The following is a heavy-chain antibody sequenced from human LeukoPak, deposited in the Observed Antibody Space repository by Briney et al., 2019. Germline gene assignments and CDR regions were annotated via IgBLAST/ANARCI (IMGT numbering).Heavy chain of an antibody. CDR3: ARETSLAGFASGLGFNY. Sequence: SISXGXXSWXXXXPGXXXXXXGYXYGSGNTNYSPSLKSRVTMSIDTSKNQFSLKLTSVTAADTATYYCARETSLAGFASGLGFNYWGQGILVTVSS. CDR2: XYGSGNT. D-gene: IGHD6-19*01. J-gene: IGHJ4*02. V-gene: IGHV4-59*01. CDR1: SISXGX.